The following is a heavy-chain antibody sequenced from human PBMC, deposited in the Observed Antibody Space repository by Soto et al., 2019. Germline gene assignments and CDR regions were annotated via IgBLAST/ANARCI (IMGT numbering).Heavy chain of an antibody. CDR2: VSGGGSGP. J-gene: IGHJ5*02. D-gene: IGHD3-22*01. CDR1: GFTFRSYA. Sequence: EVQLLESGGGLVQSGGSLRLSCVASGFTFRSYAMTWVRQAPGKGLEWVASVSGGGSGPFYADSVRGRFTISRDNSNHALFLQMTSLRPEDTAVYHCAKDQSEVYSSAFNSPLEAWGQGTLVAVSS. CDR3: AKDQSEVYSSAFNSPLEA. V-gene: IGHV3-23*01.